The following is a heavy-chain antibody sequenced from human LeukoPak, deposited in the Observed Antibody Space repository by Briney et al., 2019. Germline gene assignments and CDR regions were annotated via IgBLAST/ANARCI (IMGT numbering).Heavy chain of an antibody. J-gene: IGHJ3*02. V-gene: IGHV1-18*01. CDR1: GYTFTSYG. Sequence: ASVKVSCKASGYTFTSYGISWVRQAPGQGLEWMGWISAYNGNTNYAQKLQGRVTMTTDTSTSTAYMELRSLRSDDTAVYYCAKFGCSTSCENGKDAFDIWGQGTMVTVSS. D-gene: IGHD2-2*01. CDR3: AKFGCSTSCENGKDAFDI. CDR2: ISAYNGNT.